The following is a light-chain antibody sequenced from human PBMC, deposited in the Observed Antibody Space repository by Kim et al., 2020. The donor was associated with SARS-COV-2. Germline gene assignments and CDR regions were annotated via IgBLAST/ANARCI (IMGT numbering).Light chain of an antibody. CDR1: SSNIGSNT. CDR3: AAWDDSLNAWL. Sequence: GQRVTVSCSGSSSNIGSNTVNWYQQLPGTAPKLLIYSNDRRPSGVPDRFSGSTSGTSASLAISGLQSEDEADYYCAAWDDSLNAWLFGGGTQLTVL. J-gene: IGLJ3*02. CDR2: SND. V-gene: IGLV1-44*01.